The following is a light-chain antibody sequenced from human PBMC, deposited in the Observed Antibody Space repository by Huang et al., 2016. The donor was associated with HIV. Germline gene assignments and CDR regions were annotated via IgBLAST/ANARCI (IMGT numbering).Light chain of an antibody. CDR3: MQTKQFPLT. CDR2: EVS. J-gene: IGKJ1*01. Sequence: DIVMTQTPLSLSVAPGQPASMSCRSRQSLLDSDGKTYLYWYHQKSGQPPQLLIYEVSKRLSGVPDRFSGSGSGTDFTLKISQMEAEDVGIYYCMQTKQFPLTFGRGTKVEIK. V-gene: IGKV2D-29*01. CDR1: QSLLDSDGKTY.